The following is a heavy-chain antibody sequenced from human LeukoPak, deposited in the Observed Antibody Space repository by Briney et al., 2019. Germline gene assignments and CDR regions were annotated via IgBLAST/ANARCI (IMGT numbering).Heavy chain of an antibody. V-gene: IGHV4-61*02. CDR1: GGSISSGAYF. D-gene: IGHD2-2*02. CDR3: ASEVPASIDYFQH. J-gene: IGHJ1*01. Sequence: SETLSLTCTVSGGSISSGAYFWSWIRQPAGKGLEWIGRIYTGGSTNYNPSLKSRVTMSVDTSRNQFSLRLSSVTAAGTAVYYCASEVPASIDYFQHWGQGTLVTVSS. CDR2: IYTGGST.